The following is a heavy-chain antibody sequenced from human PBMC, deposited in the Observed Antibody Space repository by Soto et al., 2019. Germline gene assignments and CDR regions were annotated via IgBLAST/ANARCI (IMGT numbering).Heavy chain of an antibody. CDR3: ATSRRGSSYYFDY. CDR2: IYYSGST. CDR1: GGSISSGGYY. Sequence: SETLSLTCTVSGGSISSGGYYWSWIRQHPGKGLEWIGYIYYSGSTYYNPSLKSRVTISVDTSKNQFSLKLSSVTAADTAVYYCATSRRGSSYYFDYWGQGTLVTVSS. V-gene: IGHV4-31*03. J-gene: IGHJ4*02. D-gene: IGHD3-10*01.